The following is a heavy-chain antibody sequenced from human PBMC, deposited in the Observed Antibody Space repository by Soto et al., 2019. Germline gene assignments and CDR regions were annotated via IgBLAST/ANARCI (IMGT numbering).Heavy chain of an antibody. V-gene: IGHV1-46*01. CDR2: INPSGGST. CDR1: GYTFTSYY. CDR3: ATLGGVVVTAIPERTGNFDY. D-gene: IGHD2-21*02. J-gene: IGHJ4*02. Sequence: ASVKVSCKASGYTFTSYYMHCVRQAPGQGLEWMGIINPSGGSTSYAQKFQGRVTMTRDTSTSTVYMELSSLRSEDTAVYYCATLGGVVVTAIPERTGNFDYWGQGTLVTVSS.